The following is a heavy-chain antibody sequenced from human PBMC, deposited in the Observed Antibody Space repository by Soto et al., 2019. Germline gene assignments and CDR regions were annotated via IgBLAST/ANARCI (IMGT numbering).Heavy chain of an antibody. CDR2: ISAYNGNT. Sequence: GASGKVSCKASGYTFTSYGISWVRQAPGQGLEWMGWISAYNGNTNYAQKLQGRVTMTTDTSTSTAYMELRSLRSDDTAVYYCASEFHNRGLFAIWGQGTMVIVSS. D-gene: IGHD1-1*01. CDR1: GYTFTSYG. V-gene: IGHV1-18*01. J-gene: IGHJ3*02. CDR3: ASEFHNRGLFAI.